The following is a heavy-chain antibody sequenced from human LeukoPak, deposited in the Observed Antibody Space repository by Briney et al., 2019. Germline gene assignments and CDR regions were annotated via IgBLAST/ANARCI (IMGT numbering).Heavy chain of an antibody. CDR1: GYTFTGYY. V-gene: IGHV1-2*02. Sequence: ASVKVSCKASGYTFTGYYMNWVRQAPGQGLEWMGWINPNSGGTNYAQTFEGRVTMTRDTSISTAYMELSRLRSDDTAVYYCASPGSHSHYYFEYWGQGTLVTVSS. D-gene: IGHD2-15*01. CDR2: INPNSGGT. CDR3: ASPGSHSHYYFEY. J-gene: IGHJ4*02.